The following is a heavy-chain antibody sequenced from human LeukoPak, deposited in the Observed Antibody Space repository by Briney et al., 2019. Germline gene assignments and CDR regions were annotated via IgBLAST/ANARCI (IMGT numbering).Heavy chain of an antibody. CDR2: IYTSGST. V-gene: IGHV4-4*09. CDR1: GGSISSYY. J-gene: IGHJ6*03. CDR3: ARHIGGGIEDMDV. Sequence: SETLSLTCTVSGGSISSYYWSWIRQPPGKGLEWIGYIYTSGSTNYNPSLKSRVTISVDTSKNQFSLKLSSVTAADTAVYYCARHIGGGIEDMDVWGRGTKVTVSS. D-gene: IGHD3-16*02.